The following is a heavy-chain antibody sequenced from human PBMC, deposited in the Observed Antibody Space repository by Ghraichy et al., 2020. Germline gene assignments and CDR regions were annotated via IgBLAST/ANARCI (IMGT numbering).Heavy chain of an antibody. CDR2: IYYSGST. D-gene: IGHD3-16*02. Sequence: SQTLSLTCTVSGGSVSSGSYYWSWIRQPPGKGLEWIGYIYYSGSTNYNPSLKSRVTISVDTSKNQFSLKLSSVTAADTAVYYCARDHPRRPVKWGQGTLVTVSS. J-gene: IGHJ4*02. CDR1: GGSVSSGSYY. V-gene: IGHV4-61*01. CDR3: ARDHPRRPVK.